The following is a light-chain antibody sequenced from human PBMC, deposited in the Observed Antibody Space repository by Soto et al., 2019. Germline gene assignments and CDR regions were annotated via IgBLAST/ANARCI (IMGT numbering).Light chain of an antibody. J-gene: IGKJ3*01. CDR1: QSVSSY. CDR3: QQRSNWPPELT. V-gene: IGKV3-11*01. CDR2: DAS. Sequence: EIVLIQSPATLSLSPGERATLSCRASQSVSSYLAWYQQKPGQAPRLLIYDASNRATGIPDRFGGSGSGTDFTLTISSLEPEDFAVYYCQQRSNWPPELTFGPGTKVDIK.